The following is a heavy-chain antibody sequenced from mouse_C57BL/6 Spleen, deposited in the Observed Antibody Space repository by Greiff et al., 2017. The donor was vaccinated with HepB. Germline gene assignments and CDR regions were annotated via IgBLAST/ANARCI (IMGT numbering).Heavy chain of an antibody. V-gene: IGHV1-80*01. CDR1: GYAFSSYW. J-gene: IGHJ4*01. CDR2: IYPGDGDT. D-gene: IGHD2-4*01. CDR3: ARDYYDYDGAMDY. Sequence: QVHVKQSGAELVKPGASVKISCKASGYAFSSYWMNWVKQRPGKGLEWIGQIYPGDGDTNYNGKFKGKATLTADKSSSTAYMQLSSLTSEDSAVYFCARDYYDYDGAMDYWGQGTSVTVSS.